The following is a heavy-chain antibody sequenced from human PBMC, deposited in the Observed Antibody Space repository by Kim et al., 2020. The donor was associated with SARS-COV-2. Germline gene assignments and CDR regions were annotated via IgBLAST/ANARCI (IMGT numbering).Heavy chain of an antibody. D-gene: IGHD3-10*01. J-gene: IGHJ4*02. CDR1: GGSISSGDYY. CDR3: ARASVLLWFREASYYFDY. V-gene: IGHV4-30-4*01. CDR2: IYYSGST. Sequence: SETLSPTCTVSGGSISSGDYYWSWIRQPPGKGLEWIGCIYYSGSTYYNPSLKSRVTISVDTSKNQFSLKLSSVTAADTAVYYCARASVLLWFREASYYFDYWGQGTLVTVSS.